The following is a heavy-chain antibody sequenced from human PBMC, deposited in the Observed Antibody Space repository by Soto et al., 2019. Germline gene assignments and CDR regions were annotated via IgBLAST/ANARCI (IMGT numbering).Heavy chain of an antibody. CDR1: GGTFSSYA. V-gene: IGHV1-69*01. J-gene: IGHJ6*02. CDR2: IIPIFGTA. Sequence: QVQLVQSGAEVKKPGSSVKVSCKASGGTFSSYAISWVRQAPGQGLEWMGGIIPIFGTANYAQKFQGRVTITAEESTSTGYMELSSLRSEDTAVYYCASRPVDTAMDSSYYYYYYGMDFWGQGTTVTVSS. D-gene: IGHD5-18*01. CDR3: ASRPVDTAMDSSYYYYYYGMDF.